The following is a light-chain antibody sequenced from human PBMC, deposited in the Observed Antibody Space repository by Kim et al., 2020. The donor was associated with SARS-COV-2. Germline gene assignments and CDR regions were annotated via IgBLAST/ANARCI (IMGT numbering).Light chain of an antibody. CDR1: SLRRYF. CDR2: GKN. V-gene: IGLV3-19*01. CDR3: HSRDSSNNHL. J-gene: IGLJ3*02. Sequence: VVWGQTVITTCQGDSLRRYFASYYQQKPGQPPLLVIFGKNNRPSGTPDRFSGSNSGNTASFTTAGAQAEDEADYSCHSRDSSNNHLFGGGTQLTVL.